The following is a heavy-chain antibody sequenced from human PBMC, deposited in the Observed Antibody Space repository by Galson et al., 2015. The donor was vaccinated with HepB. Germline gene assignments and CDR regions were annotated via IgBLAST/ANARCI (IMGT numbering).Heavy chain of an antibody. V-gene: IGHV4-34*01. CDR1: GGSFSGFY. J-gene: IGHJ4*02. CDR2: IDHSGTA. D-gene: IGHD3-3*01. Sequence: ETLSLTCAAYGGSFSGFYWSWVRQTPKKGLEWIGEIDHSGTAHYSPSLRSRVTISIDTSKNQFSLSLISVTAADTAVYFCARFHGISITGRFDYWGQGILVTVSS. CDR3: ARFHGISITGRFDY.